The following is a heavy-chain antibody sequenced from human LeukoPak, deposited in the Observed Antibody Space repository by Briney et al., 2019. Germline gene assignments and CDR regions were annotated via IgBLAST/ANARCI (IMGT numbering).Heavy chain of an antibody. CDR1: GGTFSSYA. J-gene: IGHJ4*01. CDR2: ISAYNGNT. V-gene: IGHV1-18*01. Sequence: GASVKVSCKASGGTFSSYAISWVRQAPGQGLEWMGWISAYNGNTKYSQKFQGRVTITRDTSASTAYMELTSLRSEDTVMYYCARLNGDDSSGYYFDYWGHGTLVTVPS. D-gene: IGHD3-22*01. CDR3: ARLNGDDSSGYYFDY.